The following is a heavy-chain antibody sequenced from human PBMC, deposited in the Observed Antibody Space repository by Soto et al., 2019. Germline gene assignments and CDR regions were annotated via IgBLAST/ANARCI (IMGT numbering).Heavy chain of an antibody. V-gene: IGHV1-69*13. CDR3: ARDRVAAAGDYYYYGMDV. D-gene: IGHD6-13*01. CDR2: IIPIFGTA. Sequence: GASVKVSCKASGGTFSSYAISWVRQAPGQGLEWMGGIIPIFGTANYAQKFQGRVTITADESTSTAYMELSSLRSEDTAVYYCARDRVAAAGDYYYYGMDVWGQGTTVTVSS. CDR1: GGTFSSYA. J-gene: IGHJ6*02.